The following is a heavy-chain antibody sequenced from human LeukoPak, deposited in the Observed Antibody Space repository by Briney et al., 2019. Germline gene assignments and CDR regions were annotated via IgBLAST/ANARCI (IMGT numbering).Heavy chain of an antibody. CDR1: GFTVSSDY. J-gene: IGHJ4*02. Sequence: GGSLRLSCAASGFTVSSDYMSWVRQAPGKGLEWVSIIYAGGSTYYADSVKGRFIVSRDNSKNTVYLQINSLRAEDTAVYYCARALAAASHTSFDYWGQGTLVTVTS. CDR2: IYAGGST. V-gene: IGHV3-66*01. CDR3: ARALAAASHTSFDY. D-gene: IGHD6-13*01.